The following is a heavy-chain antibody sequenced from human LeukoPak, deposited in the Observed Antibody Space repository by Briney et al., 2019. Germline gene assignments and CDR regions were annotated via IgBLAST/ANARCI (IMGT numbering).Heavy chain of an antibody. V-gene: IGHV3-53*05. Sequence: GGSLRLSCAASGFTVNTNYMTWVRQAPGKGLEWVSILYSGGSIYYADSVKGRFTISRDNSKNTLYLQMNSLRAEDTAVYYCARDSTGDGHLGNWGQGTLVTVSS. CDR2: LYSGGSI. CDR1: GFTVNTNY. D-gene: IGHD3-16*01. CDR3: ARDSTGDGHLGN. J-gene: IGHJ4*02.